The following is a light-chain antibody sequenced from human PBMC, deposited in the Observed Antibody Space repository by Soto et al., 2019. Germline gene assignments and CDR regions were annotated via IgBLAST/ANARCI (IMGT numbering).Light chain of an antibody. CDR3: QQHNNWPRT. CDR1: QSVSSN. Sequence: EIGRTQTTGTVSLSLGERATLSCRASQSVSSNLAWYQQKPGQAPRLLIYGASTRATGIPARFSGSGSGTEFTLTISSLQSEDFAVYFCQQHNNWPRTFGQGTKVDIK. CDR2: GAS. V-gene: IGKV3-15*01. J-gene: IGKJ1*01.